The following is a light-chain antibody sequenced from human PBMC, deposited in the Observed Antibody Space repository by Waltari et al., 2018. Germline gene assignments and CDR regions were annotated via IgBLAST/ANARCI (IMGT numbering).Light chain of an antibody. CDR3: QQYDNLFFT. V-gene: IGKV1-33*01. Sequence: DIQSTQSQESLSASVGDRVTITCQASPDISNYLNWYQQKPGKAPKLLIYDASKLETGVPSSFSGRFSGTDFTFTISSLHPSYIATSYCQQYDNLFFTFGQGTRLEIK. CDR2: DAS. CDR1: PDISNY. J-gene: IGKJ5*01.